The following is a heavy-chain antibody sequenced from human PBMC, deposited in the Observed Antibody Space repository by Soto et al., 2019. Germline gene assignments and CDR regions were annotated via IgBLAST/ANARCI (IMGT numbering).Heavy chain of an antibody. J-gene: IGHJ5*02. CDR1: GFSFSSYT. Sequence: GGSLRLSCAASGFSFSSYTMNWGRQPPGKGPEWVSSISSSSRYIYYADSVTGRFTVSRDNAKKSLYLQMNSLADDDTAAYYCARDASGNMTMVTTRPDLWGQGTLVTVSS. D-gene: IGHD4-17*01. CDR3: ARDASGNMTMVTTRPDL. CDR2: ISSSSRYI. V-gene: IGHV3-21*01.